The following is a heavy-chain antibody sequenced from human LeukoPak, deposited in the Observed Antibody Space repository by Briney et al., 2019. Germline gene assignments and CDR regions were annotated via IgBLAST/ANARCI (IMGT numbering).Heavy chain of an antibody. J-gene: IGHJ4*02. CDR1: GGTFSSYY. V-gene: IGHV4-34*01. Sequence: AETLSLTCAVYGGTFSSYYWSWIRQPPGKGLEWIGEINHSGSTNYNPSLKSRVTISVDTSKNQFSLKLSAVAATARAGYYCARCLGTAMNFDYWGQGTLVTVSS. D-gene: IGHD5-18*01. CDR3: ARCLGTAMNFDY. CDR2: INHSGST.